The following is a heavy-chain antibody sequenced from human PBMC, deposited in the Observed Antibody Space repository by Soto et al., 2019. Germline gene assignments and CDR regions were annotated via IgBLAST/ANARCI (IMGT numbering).Heavy chain of an antibody. D-gene: IGHD6-19*01. CDR3: AGAVAGYYYGMDV. V-gene: IGHV3-23*01. J-gene: IGHJ6*02. Sequence: GVLRLSCAASGFTFSSYAMSWVRQAPGKGLEWVSAISGSGDSTYYADSVKGRFTISRDNSKNTLYLQMNSLRAEDTAVYYCAGAVAGYYYGMDVWGQGTTVTVSS. CDR2: ISGSGDST. CDR1: GFTFSSYA.